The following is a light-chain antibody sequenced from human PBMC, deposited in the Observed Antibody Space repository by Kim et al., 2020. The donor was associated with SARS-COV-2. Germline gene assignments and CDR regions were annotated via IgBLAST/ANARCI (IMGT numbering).Light chain of an antibody. CDR2: GAS. V-gene: IGKV3-15*01. J-gene: IGKJ2*01. CDR1: QNIGFN. CDR3: QQYNNLYT. Sequence: LAVAPGERATLSCRASQNIGFNLAWYQQKPGQAPRLLIHGASTRATGIPDRFSGSGSGTEFTLTINSLQSEDFAVYHCQQYNNLYTFGQGTKLEI.